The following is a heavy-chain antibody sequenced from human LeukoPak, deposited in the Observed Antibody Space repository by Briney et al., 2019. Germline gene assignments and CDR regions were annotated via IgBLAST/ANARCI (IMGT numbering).Heavy chain of an antibody. J-gene: IGHJ4*02. D-gene: IGHD2/OR15-2a*01. CDR3: AKRIVNSRASDY. CDR2: ITDSGAGT. Sequence: GGSLRLSCAASGFTFSNYSMNWVRQAPGKGQEWVSSITDSGAGTYYAASVKGRFTISRDNSKNTLYLQMNSLRAEDTAVYYCAKRIVNSRASDYWGQGTLVTVSS. CDR1: GFTFSNYS. V-gene: IGHV3-23*01.